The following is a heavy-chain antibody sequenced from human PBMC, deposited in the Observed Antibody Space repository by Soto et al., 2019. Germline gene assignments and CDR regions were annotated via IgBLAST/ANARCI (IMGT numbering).Heavy chain of an antibody. J-gene: IGHJ6*02. Sequence: VASVKVSCKASGYTFTGYYMHWVRQAPGQGLEWMGWINPNSGGINYAQKFQGRVTMTRDTSISTAYMELSRLRSDDTAVYYCARAHIVVVPAAMFHYYYGMDVWGQGTTVTVSS. V-gene: IGHV1-2*02. D-gene: IGHD2-2*01. CDR1: GYTFTGYY. CDR2: INPNSGGI. CDR3: ARAHIVVVPAAMFHYYYGMDV.